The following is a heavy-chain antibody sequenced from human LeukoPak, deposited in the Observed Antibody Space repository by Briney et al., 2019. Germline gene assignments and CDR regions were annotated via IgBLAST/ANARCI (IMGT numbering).Heavy chain of an antibody. CDR1: GLTFSNYA. V-gene: IGHV3-23*01. CDR3: AKALGDYVWGSYRYSDY. J-gene: IGHJ4*02. CDR2: ISGSGGST. Sequence: GGSLRLSCAASGLTFSNYAMSWVRQAPGKGLEWVSAISGSGGSTYYAGSVKGRFTISRDNSKNTLYLQMNSLRAEDTAVYYCAKALGDYVWGSYRYSDYWGQGTLVTVSS. D-gene: IGHD3-16*02.